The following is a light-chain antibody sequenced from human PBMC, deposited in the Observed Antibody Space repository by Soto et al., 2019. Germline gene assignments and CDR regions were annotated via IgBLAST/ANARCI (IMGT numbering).Light chain of an antibody. J-gene: IGKJ2*01. CDR1: QSISSE. CDR3: QQGHNWPLT. CDR2: SAS. Sequence: EIVMTQSPATLSVSPGERATLSCRASQSISSELACYQQKPGQPPRLPIYSASTRATGVPARFTGSGSGSEFTLTISGLQSEDFAVYYCQQGHNWPLTFGQGTRLEI. V-gene: IGKV3-15*01.